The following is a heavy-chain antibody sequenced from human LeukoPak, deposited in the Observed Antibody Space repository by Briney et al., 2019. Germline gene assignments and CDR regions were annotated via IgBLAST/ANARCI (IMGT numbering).Heavy chain of an antibody. CDR1: GYTFTSYG. Sequence: ASVKVSCKASGYTFTSYGISWVRQAPGQGLEWMGIINPSGGSTSYAQKFQGRVTMTRDTSTSTVYMELSSLRSEDTAVYYCARSYGGNSYYYYGMDVWGQGTTVTVSS. CDR2: INPSGGST. CDR3: ARSYGGNSYYYYGMDV. D-gene: IGHD4-23*01. J-gene: IGHJ6*02. V-gene: IGHV1-46*01.